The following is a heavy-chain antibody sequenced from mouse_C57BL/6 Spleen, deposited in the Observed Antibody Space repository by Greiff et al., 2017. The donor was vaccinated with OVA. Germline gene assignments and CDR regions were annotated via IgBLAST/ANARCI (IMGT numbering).Heavy chain of an antibody. V-gene: IGHV1-64*01. CDR2: IHPNSGST. Sequence: QVQLQQPGAELVKPGASVKLSCKASGYTFISYWMHWVKQRPGQGLEWIGMIHPNSGSTNYNEKFKSKATLTVDKSSSTAYMQLSSLTSEDSAVYYCARIYYYGSSGYFDVWGTGTTVTVSS. CDR1: GYTFISYW. CDR3: ARIYYYGSSGYFDV. J-gene: IGHJ1*03. D-gene: IGHD1-1*01.